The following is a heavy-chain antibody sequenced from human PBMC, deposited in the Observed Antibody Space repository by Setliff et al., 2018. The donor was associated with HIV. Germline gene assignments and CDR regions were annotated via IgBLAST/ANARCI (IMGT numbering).Heavy chain of an antibody. D-gene: IGHD7-27*01. CDR3: ARVPNWGEAPFAFDI. CDR1: GFSISSDGFY. CDR2: IFGSGIT. V-gene: IGHV4-31*03. Sequence: ASETLSLTCTLSGFSISSDGFYWNWIRQRPGKGLEWIGYIFGSGITYYNPSLKSRLRIPIDTSANQFSVELSSVTAADTALYFCARVPNWGEAPFAFDIWGQGTKVTVSS. J-gene: IGHJ3*02.